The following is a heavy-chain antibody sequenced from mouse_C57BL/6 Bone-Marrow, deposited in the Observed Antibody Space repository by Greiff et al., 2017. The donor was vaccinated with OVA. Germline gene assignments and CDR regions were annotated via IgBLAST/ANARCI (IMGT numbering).Heavy chain of an antibody. CDR2: IRSKSNNYAT. D-gene: IGHD4-1*01. CDR1: GFSFNTYA. Sequence: EVKLMESGGGLVQPKGSLKLSCAASGFSFNTYAMNWVRQAPGKGLEWVARIRSKSNNYATYYADSVKDRFTISRDDSESMLYLQMNNLKTEDTAMYYCVRRNWEDAMDYWGQGTSVTVSS. J-gene: IGHJ4*01. CDR3: VRRNWEDAMDY. V-gene: IGHV10-1*01.